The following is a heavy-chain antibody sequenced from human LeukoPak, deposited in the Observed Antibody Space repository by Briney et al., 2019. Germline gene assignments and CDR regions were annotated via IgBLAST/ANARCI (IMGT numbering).Heavy chain of an antibody. D-gene: IGHD6-19*01. Sequence: GGSLRLSCAASGFTFSSYGMHWVRQAPGKGLEWVAVIWYDGSNKYYADSVKGRFTISRDNSKNTLYLQMNSLRAEDTAVYYCARVLGAVALSYGMDVWGQGTTVTVS. CDR2: IWYDGSNK. V-gene: IGHV3-33*01. J-gene: IGHJ6*02. CDR3: ARVLGAVALSYGMDV. CDR1: GFTFSSYG.